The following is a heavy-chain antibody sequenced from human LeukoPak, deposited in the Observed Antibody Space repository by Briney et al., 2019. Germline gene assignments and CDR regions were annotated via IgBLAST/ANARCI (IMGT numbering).Heavy chain of an antibody. CDR2: ITTSGNSI. CDR3: AREQSRCGGDCNDY. D-gene: IGHD2-21*02. V-gene: IGHV3-48*03. Sequence: GGSLRLSCAASGFTFSSYEMNWARQAPGKGLEWVSYITTSGNSIKYADSVKGRFTASRDNAKNSLYLQMNSLRVEDTAVYYCAREQSRCGGDCNDYWGQGTLVTVSS. CDR1: GFTFSSYE. J-gene: IGHJ4*02.